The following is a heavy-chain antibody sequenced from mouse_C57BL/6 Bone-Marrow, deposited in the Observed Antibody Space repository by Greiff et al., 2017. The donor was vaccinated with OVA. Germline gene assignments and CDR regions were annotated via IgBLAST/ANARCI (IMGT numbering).Heavy chain of an antibody. Sequence: QVQLQQPGAELVKPGASVKLSCKASGYTFTSYWMHWVKQRPGQGLEWIGMIHPNSGSTNYNEKFKSKATLTVDKSSSTAYMQLSSLTSEDSAVYYCARRVTTVVHFDYWGQGTTLTVSS. CDR2: IHPNSGST. CDR3: ARRVTTVVHFDY. V-gene: IGHV1-64*01. J-gene: IGHJ2*01. D-gene: IGHD1-1*01. CDR1: GYTFTSYW.